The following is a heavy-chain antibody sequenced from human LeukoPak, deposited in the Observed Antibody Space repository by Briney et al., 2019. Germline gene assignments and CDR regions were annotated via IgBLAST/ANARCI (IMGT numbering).Heavy chain of an antibody. Sequence: GASVKVSCKASGYTFTSYYMHWVRQAPGQGLEWMGRINPSGGSTSYAQKFQGRVTMTRDMSTSTVYMELSSLRSEGTAVYYCASNNQYQLSSLDYWGQGTLVTVSS. J-gene: IGHJ4*02. D-gene: IGHD2-2*01. CDR2: INPSGGST. CDR3: ASNNQYQLSSLDY. V-gene: IGHV1-46*01. CDR1: GYTFTSYY.